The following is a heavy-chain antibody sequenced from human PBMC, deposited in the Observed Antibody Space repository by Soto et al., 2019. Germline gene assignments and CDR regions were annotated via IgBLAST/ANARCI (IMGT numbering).Heavy chain of an antibody. CDR3: ARVWLPGREGLGFDY. CDR2: IIPILGIA. CDR1: GGTFSSYT. V-gene: IGHV1-69*02. J-gene: IGHJ4*02. D-gene: IGHD5-12*01. Sequence: QVQLVQSGAEVKKPGSSVKVSCKASGGTFSSYTISWVRQAPGQGLEWMGRIIPILGIANYAQKFQGRVTITADKSTSTAYMERSSLRSEDTAVYYCARVWLPGREGLGFDYWGQGTLVTVSS.